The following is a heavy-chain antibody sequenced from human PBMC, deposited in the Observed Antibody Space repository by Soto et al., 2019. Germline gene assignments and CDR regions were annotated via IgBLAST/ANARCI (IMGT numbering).Heavy chain of an antibody. V-gene: IGHV4-59*01. CDR1: GGSITSFY. J-gene: IGHJ4*02. Sequence: QVQLRESGPGLVKPSETLSLTCTVSGGSITSFYWSWVRQPPGKGLEWIGYIYYNGNTNYNPSLKSRVTISVDPSTSQFSLNLSSVTAADTAVYYCTGGSRGWFPRPLDYWGQGTLVTVSS. CDR2: IYYNGNT. D-gene: IGHD6-19*01. CDR3: TGGSRGWFPRPLDY.